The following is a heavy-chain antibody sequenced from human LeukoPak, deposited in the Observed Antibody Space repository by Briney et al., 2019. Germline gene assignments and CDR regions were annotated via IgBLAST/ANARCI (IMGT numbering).Heavy chain of an antibody. CDR2: IWYDGSNK. CDR1: GFTFSSYG. V-gene: IGHV3-30*02. Sequence: PGGSLRLSCAASGFTFSSYGMHWVRQAPGKGLDWVAFIWYDGSNKYYADSVKGRFTISRDNSKNTLYLQMNSLRAEDTAVYYCARILDSAWGELGYWGQGTLVTVSS. CDR3: ARILDSAWGELGY. D-gene: IGHD6-19*01. J-gene: IGHJ4*02.